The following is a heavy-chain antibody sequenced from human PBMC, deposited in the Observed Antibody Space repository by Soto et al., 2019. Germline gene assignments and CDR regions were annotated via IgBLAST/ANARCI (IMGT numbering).Heavy chain of an antibody. Sequence: ASVKVSCKASGGTFSSYAISWVRQAPGQGLEWMGGIIPIFGTANYAQKFQGRVTITADESTSTAYMELSSLRSEDTAVYYCARVVSPGYVYYGMDVWGQGTTVTGSS. D-gene: IGHD5-12*01. CDR1: GGTFSSYA. J-gene: IGHJ6*02. V-gene: IGHV1-69*13. CDR2: IIPIFGTA. CDR3: ARVVSPGYVYYGMDV.